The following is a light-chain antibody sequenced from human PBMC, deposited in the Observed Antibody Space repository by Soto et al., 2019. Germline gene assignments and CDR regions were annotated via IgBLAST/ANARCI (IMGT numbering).Light chain of an antibody. Sequence: EIVLTQSPATLSLSPGERATLSCRASQSVSSYLAWYQQKPGQAPRLLIYDASNRATGIPARFSGSGSGTDFTLTISSLEPEDFAVYYCQQHYSTPETFGQGTKVEIK. CDR3: QQHYSTPET. CDR2: DAS. V-gene: IGKV3-11*01. CDR1: QSVSSY. J-gene: IGKJ1*01.